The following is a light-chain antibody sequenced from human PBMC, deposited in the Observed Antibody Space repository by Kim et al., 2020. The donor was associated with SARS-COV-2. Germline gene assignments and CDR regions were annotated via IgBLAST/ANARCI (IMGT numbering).Light chain of an antibody. CDR3: QQYDNLPPIFT. J-gene: IGKJ3*01. CDR1: QDISNY. V-gene: IGKV1-33*01. Sequence: DIQMTQSPSSLSASVGDRVTITCQASQDISNYLNWYQQKPGTAPKLLIYDASNLETGVPSRFSGSGSGTDFTFTISSLQPEDIATYYCQQYDNLPPIFTFGPGTKVDIK. CDR2: DAS.